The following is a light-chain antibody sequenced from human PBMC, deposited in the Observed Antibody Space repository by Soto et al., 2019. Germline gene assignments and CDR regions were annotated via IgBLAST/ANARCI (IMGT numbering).Light chain of an antibody. Sequence: QSALTQPASVSGSPGQSITISCTGTSSDIGAYNYVSWYQQHPGKAPKLIIYDVTNRPAGISSRSSASKSGNTASLTISVLQVEDEADYYCCSYKSSSTLYVFGTGTKVTVL. CDR3: CSYKSSSTLYV. V-gene: IGLV2-14*03. CDR2: DVT. J-gene: IGLJ1*01. CDR1: SSDIGAYNY.